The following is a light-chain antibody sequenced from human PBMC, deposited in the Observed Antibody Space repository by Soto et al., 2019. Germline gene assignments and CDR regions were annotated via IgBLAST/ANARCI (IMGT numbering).Light chain of an antibody. J-gene: IGKJ2*01. CDR3: QQRSNWPHT. Sequence: EIVLTQSPATLSLSPGERATLSCRASQSVSSYLAWYQQKPGQAPRLLIYDASNRATGIPARFSGSGSGTDITLTISSLEPEDFAVYYGQQRSNWPHTFGQGTKLEIK. CDR2: DAS. CDR1: QSVSSY. V-gene: IGKV3-11*01.